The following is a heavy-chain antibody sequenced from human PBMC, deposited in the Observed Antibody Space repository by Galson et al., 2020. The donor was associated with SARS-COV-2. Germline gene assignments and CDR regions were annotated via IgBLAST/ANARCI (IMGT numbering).Heavy chain of an antibody. CDR3: ARGGSQPIKAFDYYYCYMDV. Sequence: SETLSLTCAVYGGPFSAYSCTWVPQPPGKGLEWFEVIRHSGSTNSSPSLKSRVFMSVDTSKNQFSLKLSSVTDADTAVYYCARGGSQPIKAFDYYYCYMDVWGKGTTVTVSS. CDR2: IRHSGST. J-gene: IGHJ6*03. V-gene: IGHV4-34*01. CDR1: GGPFSAYS. D-gene: IGHD3-10*01.